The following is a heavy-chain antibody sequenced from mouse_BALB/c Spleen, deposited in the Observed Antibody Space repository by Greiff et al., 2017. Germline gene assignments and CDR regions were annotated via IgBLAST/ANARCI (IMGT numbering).Heavy chain of an antibody. Sequence: EVQRVESGPGLVKPSQSLSLTCTVTGYSITSDYAWNWIRQFPGNKLEWMGYISYSGSTSYNPSLKSRISITRDTSKNQFFLQLNSVTTEDTATYYCARRGITRDYYAMDYWGQGTSVTVSS. CDR3: ARRGITRDYYAMDY. V-gene: IGHV3-2*02. CDR1: GYSITSDYA. J-gene: IGHJ4*01. CDR2: ISYSGST. D-gene: IGHD2-4*01.